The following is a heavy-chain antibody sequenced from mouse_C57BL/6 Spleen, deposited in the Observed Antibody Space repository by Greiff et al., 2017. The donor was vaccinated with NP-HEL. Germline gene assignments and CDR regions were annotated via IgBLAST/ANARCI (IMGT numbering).Heavy chain of an antibody. CDR2: IDPETGGT. V-gene: IGHV1-15*01. D-gene: IGHD2-3*01. CDR1: GYTFTDYE. CDR3: TRRGGYYVYYAMDY. J-gene: IGHJ4*01. Sequence: VQLQQSGAELVRPGASVTLSCKASGYTFTDYEMHWVKQTPVHGLEWIGAIDPETGGTAYNQKFKGKAILTADKSSSTAYMELRSLTSEDSAVYYCTRRGGYYVYYAMDYWGQGTSVTVSS.